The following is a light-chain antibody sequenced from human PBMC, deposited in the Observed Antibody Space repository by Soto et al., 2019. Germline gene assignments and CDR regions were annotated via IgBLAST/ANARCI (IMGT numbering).Light chain of an antibody. CDR2: EVT. V-gene: IGLV2-11*01. CDR3: CSYAGAYTLL. CDR1: SSDVGNYRY. Sequence: QSALTQPRSVSGSPGQSVTISCAGTSSDVGNYRYVSWYQQHPGKAPKLIMFEVTKRPSGVPDRFSGSKSGNTASLTISGLQAEDEADYHCCSYAGAYTLLFGGGTKLTVL. J-gene: IGLJ2*01.